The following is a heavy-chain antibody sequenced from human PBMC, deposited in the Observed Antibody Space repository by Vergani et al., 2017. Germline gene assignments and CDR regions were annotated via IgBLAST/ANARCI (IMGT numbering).Heavy chain of an antibody. J-gene: IGHJ4*02. CDR3: AKDPSSTMVRGDY. Sequence: EVQLLESGGGLVQPGGSLRLSCAASGFTFSSYAMSWVRQAPGKGLEWVSAISGSGGSTYYADSVKGRFTISRDNSKNTLYLKMNSLRAEDTAVYYCAKDPSSTMVRGDYWGQGTLVTVSS. CDR2: ISGSGGST. V-gene: IGHV3-23*01. D-gene: IGHD3-10*01. CDR1: GFTFSSYA.